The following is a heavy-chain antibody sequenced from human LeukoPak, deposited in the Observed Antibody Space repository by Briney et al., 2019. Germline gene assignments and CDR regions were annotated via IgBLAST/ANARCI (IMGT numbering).Heavy chain of an antibody. CDR2: IRYDGSNK. V-gene: IGHV3-30*02. CDR3: ARDRLRLGYERTNWFDP. CDR1: GFTFSSFG. Sequence: GGSLRLSCAVSGFTFSSFGMHWVRPAPGRGLEWVAFIRYDGSNKYYADSVKGRFTISRDNSKNTLYLQMNSLRAEDTAVYYCARDRLRLGYERTNWFDPWGQGTLVTVSS. J-gene: IGHJ5*02. D-gene: IGHD2-15*01.